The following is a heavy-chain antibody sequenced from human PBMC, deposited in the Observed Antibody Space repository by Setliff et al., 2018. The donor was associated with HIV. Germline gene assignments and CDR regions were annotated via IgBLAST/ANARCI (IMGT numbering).Heavy chain of an antibody. J-gene: IGHJ3*02. Sequence: RGESLKISCKGSGYSFTSYWIGGVRQMSGKGLEWMGIIYPGDSDTRYSPSFQGQVIISADKSISTAYLQWSSLKASDSAMYYCARCWNSGSYRDAFDIWGQGTMVTVSS. CDR1: GYSFTSYW. CDR3: ARCWNSGSYRDAFDI. CDR2: IYPGDSDT. V-gene: IGHV5-51*01. D-gene: IGHD1-26*01.